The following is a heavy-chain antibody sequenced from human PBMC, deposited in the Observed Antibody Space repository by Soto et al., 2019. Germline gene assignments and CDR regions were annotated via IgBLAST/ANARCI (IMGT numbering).Heavy chain of an antibody. J-gene: IGHJ4*02. V-gene: IGHV3-23*01. Sequence: HPGGSLRLSCVVSVFPFGANAMSWVRQAPGKGLEWVSGLSNTGRRTSYADSVKGRFNISRDNSENTVYLQMNSLRVEDTAVYYCATEMGATQGPFDNWGQGTLVTVYS. D-gene: IGHD1-26*01. CDR3: ATEMGATQGPFDN. CDR2: LSNTGRRT. CDR1: VFPFGANA.